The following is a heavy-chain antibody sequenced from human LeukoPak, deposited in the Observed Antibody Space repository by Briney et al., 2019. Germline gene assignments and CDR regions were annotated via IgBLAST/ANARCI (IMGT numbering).Heavy chain of an antibody. D-gene: IGHD3-10*01. V-gene: IGHV1-69*02. Sequence: AASVKVSCKASGGTFSSYTISWVRQAPGQGLEWMGRIIPILGIANYAQKFQGRVTITADKSTSTAYMELSSLRSEDTAVYYCARVGSYYYYGMDVWGQGTTVTVSS. CDR3: ARVGSYYYYGMDV. J-gene: IGHJ6*02. CDR2: IIPILGIA. CDR1: GGTFSSYT.